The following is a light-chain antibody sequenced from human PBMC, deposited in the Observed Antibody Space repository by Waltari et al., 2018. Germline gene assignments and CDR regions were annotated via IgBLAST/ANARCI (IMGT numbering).Light chain of an antibody. CDR3: SSRDSSASHVL. V-gene: IGLV3-19*01. CDR2: NKN. CDR1: SLRSYY. Sequence: SSELTQDPAVSVALDQTVRITCQGDSLRSYYASWYQQKPGQAPVLVIYNKNNRPSGLPERLAGSGSGNTASLIIIGAQAEDEADYYWSSRDSSASHVLFGGGTKLTVL. J-gene: IGLJ2*01.